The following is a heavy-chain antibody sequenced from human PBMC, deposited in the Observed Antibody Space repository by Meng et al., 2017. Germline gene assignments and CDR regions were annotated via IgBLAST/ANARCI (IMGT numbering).Heavy chain of an antibody. J-gene: IGHJ4*02. V-gene: IGHV4-34*01. Sequence: QQWAAVLLKPSEPLSLPCVVSGGSVSDYYGSWIRQPPGKGLEWIGEINHSGSTNYNPSLESRATISVDTSQNNLSLKLSSVTAADSAVYYCARGPTTMAHDFDYWGQGTLVTVSS. D-gene: IGHD4-11*01. CDR3: ARGPTTMAHDFDY. CDR2: INHSGST. CDR1: GGSVSDYY.